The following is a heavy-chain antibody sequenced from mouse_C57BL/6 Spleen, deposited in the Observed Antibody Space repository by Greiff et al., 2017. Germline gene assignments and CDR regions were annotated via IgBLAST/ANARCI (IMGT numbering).Heavy chain of an antibody. J-gene: IGHJ2*01. CDR3: TRYGYDFDY. CDR2: IDPETGGT. V-gene: IGHV1-15*01. Sequence: QVQLKESGAELVRPGASVTLSCKASGYTFTDYEMHWVKQTPVHGLEWIGAIDPETGGTAYNQKFKGKAILTADKSSSTAYMELRSLTSEDSAVYYCTRYGYDFDYWGQGTTLTVSS. CDR1: GYTFTDYE. D-gene: IGHD2-2*01.